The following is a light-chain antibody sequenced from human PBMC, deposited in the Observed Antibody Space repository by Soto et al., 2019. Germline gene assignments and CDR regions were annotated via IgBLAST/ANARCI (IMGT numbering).Light chain of an antibody. CDR1: QSISTC. Sequence: DIQMTQSPSTLCAFVGHRVTITCRASQSISTCLDWYQQKPGQAPKLLIYDGSNLETGVPARFSGSGSGTEFTLTISRVEADDFGVYFCQQDDRYPWTFGQGTKVDIK. V-gene: IGKV1-5*01. CDR3: QQDDRYPWT. J-gene: IGKJ1*01. CDR2: DGS.